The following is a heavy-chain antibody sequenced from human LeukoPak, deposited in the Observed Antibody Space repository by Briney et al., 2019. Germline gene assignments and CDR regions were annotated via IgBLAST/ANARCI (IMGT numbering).Heavy chain of an antibody. CDR3: AKGSGFSYGYYYFDY. D-gene: IGHD5-18*01. J-gene: IGHJ4*02. CDR2: ISPGGGTT. CDR1: GFAFGSEA. Sequence: GGSLRLSCAVSGFAFGSEAMSWVRQSPARGLEWVASISPGGGTTYYADYVKGRFIISRDNSNNTLFVQMNSLRAEDTAVYYCAKGSGFSYGYYYFDYWGQGTLVTVSS. V-gene: IGHV3-23*01.